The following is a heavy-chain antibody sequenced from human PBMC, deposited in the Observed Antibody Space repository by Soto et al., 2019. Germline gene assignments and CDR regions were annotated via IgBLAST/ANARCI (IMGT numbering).Heavy chain of an antibody. D-gene: IGHD1-20*01. Sequence: PSETLSLTCTVSGGSISSCGYYWSWIRQHPGEGLEWIGYIYYSGSTYYNPSLKSRVTISVDTSKNQFSLKLSSVTAADTAVYYCARDRYPTSYYYYYMDVWGKGTPVTVSS. V-gene: IGHV4-31*03. CDR1: GGSISSCGYY. CDR2: IYYSGST. J-gene: IGHJ6*03. CDR3: ARDRYPTSYYYYYMDV.